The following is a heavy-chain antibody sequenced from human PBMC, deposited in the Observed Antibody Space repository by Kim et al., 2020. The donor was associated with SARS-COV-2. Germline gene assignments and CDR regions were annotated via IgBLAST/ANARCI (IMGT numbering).Heavy chain of an antibody. V-gene: IGHV3-15*01. CDR2: IKSNSEGGTI. D-gene: IGHD5-12*01. Sequence: GGSLRLSCVASGLTFSNDWMTWVRQAPGKGLEWVGRIKSNSEGGTIDSAAPVQGRFIISNDESKNTVYLQMNSMRTEDTAVYYCTTDTITREDACDVWGQGTMVTVSS. CDR1: GLTFSNDW. J-gene: IGHJ3*01. CDR3: TTDTITREDACDV.